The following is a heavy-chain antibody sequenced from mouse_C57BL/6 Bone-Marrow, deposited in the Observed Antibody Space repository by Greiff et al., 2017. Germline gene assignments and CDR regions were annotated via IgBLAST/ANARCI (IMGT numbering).Heavy chain of an antibody. Sequence: EVKLQQSGPELVKPGASVKISCKASGYTFTDYYMNWVKQSHGKSLEWIGDINPNNGGTSYNQKIKGKATLTVDKSSSTAYMELRSLTSEDSAVYYCARPYGNYWYFDVWGTGTTVTVSS. CDR1: GYTFTDYY. CDR3: ARPYGNYWYFDV. J-gene: IGHJ1*03. CDR2: INPNNGGT. D-gene: IGHD2-1*01. V-gene: IGHV1-26*01.